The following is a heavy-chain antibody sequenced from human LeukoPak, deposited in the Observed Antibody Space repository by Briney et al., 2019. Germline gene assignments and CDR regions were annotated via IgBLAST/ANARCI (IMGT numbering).Heavy chain of an antibody. D-gene: IGHD2-21*02. V-gene: IGHV4-34*01. J-gene: IGHJ4*02. Sequence: SETLSLTCAVYGGSFSGYYWGWIRQPPGKGLEWIGEINHSGSTNYNPSLKSRVTISVDTSKNQSSLKLSSVTAADTAVYYCARGSVIVVVTANMGAYYFDYWGQGTLVTVSS. CDR3: ARGSVIVVVTANMGAYYFDY. CDR1: GGSFSGYY. CDR2: INHSGST.